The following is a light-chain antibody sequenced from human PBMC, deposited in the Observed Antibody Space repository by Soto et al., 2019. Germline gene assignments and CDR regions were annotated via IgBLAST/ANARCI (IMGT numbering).Light chain of an antibody. CDR3: QQYDKWPPIT. Sequence: EVVLTQSPVTLSLAPGERATLSCRASQSVSGYLAWYQQKPGQAPRLLIYDVSNRATGIPARFSGRGSGTEFTLTISSLQSEDFAVYYCQQYDKWPPITFGQGTRLEIK. V-gene: IGKV3-11*01. CDR1: QSVSGY. J-gene: IGKJ5*01. CDR2: DVS.